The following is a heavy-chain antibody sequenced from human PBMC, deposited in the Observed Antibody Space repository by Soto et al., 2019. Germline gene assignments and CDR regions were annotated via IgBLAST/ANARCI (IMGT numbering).Heavy chain of an antibody. D-gene: IGHD3-10*01. Sequence: PSETLSLTCTVSGGSIISHLWSWIRQPPGKGLEWIGYVCHSGSTTHNPSLKSRVTISLDTSKNQVPLQLRSVTAADTAVYYCAREGPLSGDAFDIWGRGTKVTVSS. CDR1: GGSIISHL. J-gene: IGHJ3*02. V-gene: IGHV4-59*11. CDR2: VCHSGST. CDR3: AREGPLSGDAFDI.